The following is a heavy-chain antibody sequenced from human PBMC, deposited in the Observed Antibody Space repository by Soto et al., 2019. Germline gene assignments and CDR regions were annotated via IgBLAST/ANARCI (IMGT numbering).Heavy chain of an antibody. CDR2: MNPNSGNT. J-gene: IGHJ5*02. CDR3: ATSPHITGTNWFDP. CDR1: GYTFTSYD. Sequence: QVQLVQSGAEVKKPGASVKVSCKASGYTFTSYDINWVRQATGQALEWMGGMNPNSGNTGYAQKFQGRVTMTRNTSISTAYMELSSLRSEDTAVYYCATSPHITGTNWFDPWGQGTLVTVSS. V-gene: IGHV1-8*01. D-gene: IGHD1-20*01.